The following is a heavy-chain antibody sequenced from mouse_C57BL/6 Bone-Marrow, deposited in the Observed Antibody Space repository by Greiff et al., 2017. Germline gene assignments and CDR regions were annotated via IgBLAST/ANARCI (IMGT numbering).Heavy chain of an antibody. Sequence: VQLQQSGAELVRPGASVKLSCTASGFNFNDDYIHWVKQRPGQGLEWIGRIYPEIGDTEYAWKFQGKATMTADKSSSTAYLQLSSLTSEDTAVYYCASCDGSDFDFWGRGTGLTVAS. J-gene: IGHJ2*03. D-gene: IGHD1-1*02. CDR1: GFNFNDDY. CDR3: ASCDGSDFDF. CDR2: IYPEIGDT. V-gene: IGHV14-4*01.